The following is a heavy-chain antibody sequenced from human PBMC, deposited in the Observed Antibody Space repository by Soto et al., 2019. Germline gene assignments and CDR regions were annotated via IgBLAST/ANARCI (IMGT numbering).Heavy chain of an antibody. D-gene: IGHD2-15*01. CDR3: AKGFRGCSGGSCYSLPYFDY. Sequence: EVQLLESGGGLVQPGGSLRLSCAASGFTFSSYVMSWVRQAPGKGLEWVSAISGIGGSTYYADSVKGRFTISRDNSKNTLYLQMNSLRAEDTAVYYCAKGFRGCSGGSCYSLPYFDYWGQGTLVTVSS. CDR1: GFTFSSYV. V-gene: IGHV3-23*01. CDR2: ISGIGGST. J-gene: IGHJ4*02.